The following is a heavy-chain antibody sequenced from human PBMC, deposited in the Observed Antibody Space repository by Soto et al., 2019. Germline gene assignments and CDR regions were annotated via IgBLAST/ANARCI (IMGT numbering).Heavy chain of an antibody. CDR1: GGTFSSYS. CDR3: ARLAYCGGDCSYYFDY. CDR2: IIPIFGTA. Sequence: SVKVSCKASGGTFSSYSISWVRQAPGQGLEWMGGIIPIFGTANYAQKFQGRVTITADKSTSTAYMELSSLRSEDTAVYYCARLAYCGGDCSYYFDYWGQGTLVTVSS. V-gene: IGHV1-69*06. J-gene: IGHJ4*02. D-gene: IGHD2-21*02.